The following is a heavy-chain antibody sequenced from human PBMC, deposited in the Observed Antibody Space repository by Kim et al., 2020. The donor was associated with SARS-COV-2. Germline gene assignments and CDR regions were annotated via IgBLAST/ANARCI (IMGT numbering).Heavy chain of an antibody. Sequence: GGSLRLSCAASGFTFNNYAMSWVRQAPGKGLEWVSGVRDSGGSTEYADSVKGRFSISRDNTKNTLHLHMESLRAEDTAVYYCAKVTSGGNGWVEYFQHWGQSALVTVSS. CDR2: VRDSGGST. CDR1: GFTFNNYA. J-gene: IGHJ1*01. V-gene: IGHV3-23*01. D-gene: IGHD1-26*01. CDR3: AKVTSGGNGWVEYFQH.